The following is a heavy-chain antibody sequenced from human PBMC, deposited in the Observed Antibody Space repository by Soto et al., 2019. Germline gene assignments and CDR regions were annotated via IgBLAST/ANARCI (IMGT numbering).Heavy chain of an antibody. CDR3: AKNRGLQYYFDY. Sequence: PGGPLRLSCAASEFTFDAYAMNWFPQAPGKGLEWVSTISGSGDYTYYTDSVKGRFTISRDNSKNKMYLQMNSLRAEDTAVYYCAKNRGLQYYFDYWGQGTLVTVSS. CDR2: ISGSGDYT. V-gene: IGHV3-23*01. J-gene: IGHJ4*02. CDR1: EFTFDAYA.